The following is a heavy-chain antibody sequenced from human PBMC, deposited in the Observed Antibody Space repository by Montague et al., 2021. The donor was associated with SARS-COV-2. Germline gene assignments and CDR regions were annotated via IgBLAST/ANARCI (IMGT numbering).Heavy chain of an antibody. Sequence: CAISGDSVWSNTAAWNWIRQSPSGGLEWLGRTNYRPKWTSDYATSVEGRISIDPDTSKNQFFLHLRSVTPEDTGAYYCVRDTGSAQAGFDAWGQGTLVTVSS. D-gene: IGHD4-17*01. CDR1: GDSVWSNTAA. CDR2: TNYRPKWTS. J-gene: IGHJ4*02. CDR3: VRDTGSAQAGFDA. V-gene: IGHV6-1*01.